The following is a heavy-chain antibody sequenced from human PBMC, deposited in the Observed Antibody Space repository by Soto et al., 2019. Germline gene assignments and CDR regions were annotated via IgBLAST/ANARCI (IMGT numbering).Heavy chain of an antibody. J-gene: IGHJ6*02. D-gene: IGHD6-25*01. CDR2: ICYSGSA. V-gene: IGHV4-30-4*01. CDR3: ARGAALNTYYNYYGMDV. Sequence: SETLSLTCTVSGGSISSDDYYWSWIRQPPGKGLEWIGYICYSGSAYYTPSLQSRVSISIDTSKNQFSLKLTSVTATDTAVYFCARGAALNTYYNYYGMDVWGQGTTVTVSS. CDR1: GGSISSDDYY.